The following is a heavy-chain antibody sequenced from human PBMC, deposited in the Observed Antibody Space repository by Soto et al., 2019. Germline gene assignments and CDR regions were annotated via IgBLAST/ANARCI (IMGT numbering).Heavy chain of an antibody. CDR1: GGSISSSSYY. Sequence: QLQLQESGPGLVKPSETLSLTCTVSGGSISSSSYYWGWIRQPPGKGLEWIGSIYYSGSTYYNPSLKSRVTISVDTSKNQFSLKLSSVTAADTAVYYCARHATTGYVDYWGQGTLVTVSS. CDR2: IYYSGST. CDR3: ARHATTGYVDY. J-gene: IGHJ4*02. D-gene: IGHD4-17*01. V-gene: IGHV4-39*01.